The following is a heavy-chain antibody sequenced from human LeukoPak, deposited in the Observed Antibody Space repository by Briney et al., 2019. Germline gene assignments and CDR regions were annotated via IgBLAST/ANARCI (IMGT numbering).Heavy chain of an antibody. Sequence: PGGSLRLSCTGSGFTFSDFYMSWIRQAPGKGLEWVSSISSSSSYIYYADSVKGRFTISRDNAKNSLYLQMNSLRAEDTAVYYCARALAYCGGDCYSDPYYFDYWGQGTLVTVSS. V-gene: IGHV3-11*06. CDR3: ARALAYCGGDCYSDPYYFDY. D-gene: IGHD2-21*02. CDR1: GFTFSDFY. CDR2: ISSSSSYI. J-gene: IGHJ4*02.